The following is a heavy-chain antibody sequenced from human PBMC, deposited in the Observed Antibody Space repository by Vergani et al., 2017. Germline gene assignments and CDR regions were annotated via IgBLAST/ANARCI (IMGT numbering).Heavy chain of an antibody. D-gene: IGHD1-26*01. J-gene: IGHJ4*02. Sequence: QVQLVESGGGVVQPGRSLRLSCAASGFTFSSYAMHWVRQAPGKGLEWVAVISYDGSNKYYADSVKGRFTISRDNSKNTLYLQMISLRAEDTAVYYCARLVGATDYWGQGTLVTVSS. CDR3: ARLVGATDY. CDR1: GFTFSSYA. CDR2: ISYDGSNK. V-gene: IGHV3-30*04.